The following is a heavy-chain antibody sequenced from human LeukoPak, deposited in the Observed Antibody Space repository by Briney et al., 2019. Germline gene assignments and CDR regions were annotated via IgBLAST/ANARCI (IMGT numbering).Heavy chain of an antibody. J-gene: IGHJ5*01. Sequence: SETLSLTCTASGGSISSYYRSWIRQPPGKGLEWIGYIYSIGSPNYNSSLKSRVTMSVDTSKNQFSLKLSSVTAADTAVYYCARDRHDSSGYYYDSWGPGTLVTVSS. D-gene: IGHD3-22*01. CDR2: IYSIGSP. CDR1: GGSISSYY. V-gene: IGHV4-59*01. CDR3: ARDRHDSSGYYYDS.